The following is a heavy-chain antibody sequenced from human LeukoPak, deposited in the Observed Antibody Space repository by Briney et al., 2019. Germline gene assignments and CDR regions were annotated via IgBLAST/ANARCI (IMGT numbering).Heavy chain of an antibody. CDR3: ARDGSGSRVDY. J-gene: IGHJ4*02. D-gene: IGHD3-10*01. Sequence: SETLSLTCTVSGGSISSGSYYWSWIRQPAGKGLEWIGRIYTSGSTNYNPSLKSRVTMSVDTSKNQFSLKLSSVTAADTAVYYCARDGSGSRVDYWGQGTLVTVSS. CDR1: GGSISSGSYY. V-gene: IGHV4-61*02. CDR2: IYTSGST.